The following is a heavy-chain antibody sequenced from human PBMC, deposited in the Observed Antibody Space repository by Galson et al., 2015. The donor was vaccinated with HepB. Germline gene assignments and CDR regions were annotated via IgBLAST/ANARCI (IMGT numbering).Heavy chain of an antibody. J-gene: IGHJ3*02. CDR2: IGTAGDP. D-gene: IGHD6-13*01. CDR1: GFTFSSYD. CDR3: ARGRGIAAAVGWASPRGAFDI. V-gene: IGHV3-13*05. Sequence: SLRLSCAASGFTFSSYDMHWVRQATGKGLEWASAIGTAGDPYYPGSVKGRFTISRENAKNSLYLQMNSLRAGDTAVYYCARGRGIAAAVGWASPRGAFDIWGQGTMVTVSS.